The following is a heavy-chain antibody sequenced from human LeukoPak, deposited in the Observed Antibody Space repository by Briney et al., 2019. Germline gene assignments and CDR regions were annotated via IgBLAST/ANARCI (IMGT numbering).Heavy chain of an antibody. CDR1: GGSISSYY. J-gene: IGHJ6*03. D-gene: IGHD2-2*02. Sequence: SETLSLTCTVSGGSISSYYWSWIRQPPGKGLKWIGYIYYSGSTNYNPSLKSRVTISVDTSKNQFSLKLSSVTAADTAVYYCARYLSGYCSSTSCYTRYYYYYMDVWGKGTTVTVSS. CDR2: IYYSGST. CDR3: ARYLSGYCSSTSCYTRYYYYYMDV. V-gene: IGHV4-59*01.